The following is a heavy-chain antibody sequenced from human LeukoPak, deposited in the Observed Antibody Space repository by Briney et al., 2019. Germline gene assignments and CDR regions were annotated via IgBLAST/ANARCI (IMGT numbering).Heavy chain of an antibody. Sequence: GASVKVSCKASGGTFISYAISWVRQAPGQGLEWMGIINPSAGSTSYAQKFQGRITVTRDTSTSTVFMELSRLRSDDTAVYYCAAGLEYSSSYDYWGPGTLVTASS. CDR1: GGTFISYA. CDR3: AAGLEYSSSYDY. V-gene: IGHV1-46*01. CDR2: INPSAGST. D-gene: IGHD6-6*01. J-gene: IGHJ4*02.